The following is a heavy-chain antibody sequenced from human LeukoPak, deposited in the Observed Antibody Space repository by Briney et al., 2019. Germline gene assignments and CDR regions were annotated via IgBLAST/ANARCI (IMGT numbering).Heavy chain of an antibody. D-gene: IGHD3-16*02. V-gene: IGHV3-48*01. CDR1: GFIFSSYS. CDR2: ISSSSSTI. CDR3: ARGSRLGELSPDFDY. J-gene: IGHJ4*02. Sequence: GGSLRLSCAASGFIFSSYSMNWVRQAPGKGLEWVSYISSSSSTIYYADSVKGRFTISRDNAKNSLYLQMNSLRAEDTAVYYCARGSRLGELSPDFDYWGQGTLVTVSS.